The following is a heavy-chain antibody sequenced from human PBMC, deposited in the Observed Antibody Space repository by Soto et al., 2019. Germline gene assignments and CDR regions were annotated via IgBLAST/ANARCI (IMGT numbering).Heavy chain of an antibody. CDR1: GGTFSSYA. CDR3: AQCLLGVNYYYGMDV. V-gene: IGHV1-69*12. D-gene: IGHD3-16*01. Sequence: QVQLVQSGAEVKKPGSSVKVSCKASGGTFSSYAINWVRQAPGQGLECMGGIIPIFATADYAQKFQGRVTITADESTSTAYMELSSLRSEDTAVYYCAQCLLGVNYYYGMDVWGQGTTVTVSS. J-gene: IGHJ6*02. CDR2: IIPIFATA.